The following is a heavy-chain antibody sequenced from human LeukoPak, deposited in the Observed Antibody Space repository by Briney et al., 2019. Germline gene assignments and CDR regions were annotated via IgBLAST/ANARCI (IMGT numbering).Heavy chain of an antibody. CDR2: ISGSGGGT. J-gene: IGHJ3*01. CDR3: AKEKSVTGPGRFAFDV. CDR1: GFTFNNYA. V-gene: IGHV3-23*01. D-gene: IGHD2-21*02. Sequence: PGGSLRLSCAASGFTFNNYAMTWVRQAPGKGLEWVSSISGSGGGTYYADPVKGRITISRDNSKNTVSLQMNSLRAEDTAVYYCAKEKSVTGPGRFAFDVWGQGTLVTVSS.